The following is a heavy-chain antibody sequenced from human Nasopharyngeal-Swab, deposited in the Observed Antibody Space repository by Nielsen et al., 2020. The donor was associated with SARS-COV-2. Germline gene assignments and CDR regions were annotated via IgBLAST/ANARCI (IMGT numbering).Heavy chain of an antibody. J-gene: IGHJ5*02. Sequence: SETLSLTCTVSGDSITSSRYYCAWIRQPPGKGLEWIVNILYSGTPYYNPSLKSRLTLSVDTSKNQFSLTLTSVTAADTAVYYCARVMRGYQLTWFDPWGQGILVTVSS. CDR2: ILYSGTP. D-gene: IGHD1-1*01. CDR1: GDSITSSRYY. CDR3: ARVMRGYQLTWFDP. V-gene: IGHV4-39*07.